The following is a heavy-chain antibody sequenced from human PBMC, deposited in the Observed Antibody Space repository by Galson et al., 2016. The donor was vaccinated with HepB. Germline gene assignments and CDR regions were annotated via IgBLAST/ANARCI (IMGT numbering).Heavy chain of an antibody. CDR3: TTVGRNGSGWHNAFYI. V-gene: IGHV1-24*01. Sequence: SAKVSCKVSGYTLTELAIHWVRQAPGKGLEWMGGFDPEDGEKIYTQKFQGRVTLTEDTSTDTAYLELKSLRSQDTAVYYRTTVGRNGSGWHNAFYIWGQGTMVTVSS. J-gene: IGHJ3*02. D-gene: IGHD6-19*01. CDR2: FDPEDGEK. CDR1: GYTLTELA.